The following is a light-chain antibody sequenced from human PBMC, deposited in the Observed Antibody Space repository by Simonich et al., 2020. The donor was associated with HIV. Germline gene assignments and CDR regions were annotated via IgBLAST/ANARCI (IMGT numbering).Light chain of an antibody. Sequence: QSALTQPLSASGSPGQSVTLSCTGTSSDVGGYNYVSCDQQHPCKAPKYMIYDVSKRPSGVPDRFSGSKSGNTASLTISGLQAEDEADYYCCSYAGSYTVVFGGGTKLTVL. CDR3: CSYAGSYTVV. V-gene: IGLV2-11*01. CDR2: DVS. CDR1: SSDVGGYNY. J-gene: IGLJ2*01.